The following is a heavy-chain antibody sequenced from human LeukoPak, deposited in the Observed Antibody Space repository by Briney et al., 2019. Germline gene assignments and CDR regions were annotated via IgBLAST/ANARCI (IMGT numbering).Heavy chain of an antibody. CDR1: GFTFSSYE. CDR2: ISSSGSSI. V-gene: IGHV3-48*03. D-gene: IGHD6-13*01. CDR3: AKSIAAARLSVDY. Sequence: GGSLRLSCAASGFTFSSYEMHWVRQAPGKGLEWISYISSSGSSIYYADSVKGRFTISRDNSKNTLYLQMNSLRAEDTAVYYCAKSIAAARLSVDYWGQGTLVTVSS. J-gene: IGHJ4*02.